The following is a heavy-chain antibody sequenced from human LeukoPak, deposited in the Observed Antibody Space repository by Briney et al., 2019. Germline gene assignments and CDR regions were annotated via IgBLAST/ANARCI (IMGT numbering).Heavy chain of an antibody. CDR1: GDTISSSRFF. Sequence: PSETLSLTCTVSGDTISSSRFFWAWIRQPPGKGLEWIASLSDRGSPKYSPSFRSRVSIFTDTAKNQLSLNLKSVTAADTAVYYCARDANYRDRSGYPSPLDFWGQGILVTVSS. D-gene: IGHD6-19*01. J-gene: IGHJ4*02. CDR3: ARDANYRDRSGYPSPLDF. V-gene: IGHV4-39*02. CDR2: LSDRGSP.